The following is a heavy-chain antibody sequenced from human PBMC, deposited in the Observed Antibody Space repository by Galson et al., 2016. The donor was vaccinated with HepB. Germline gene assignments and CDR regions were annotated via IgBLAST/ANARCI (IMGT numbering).Heavy chain of an antibody. CDR1: GYNFSSDW. CDR2: IYPGDSYT. D-gene: IGHD1-26*01. V-gene: IGHV5-51*01. CDR3: ARLNLDGAPFDY. J-gene: IGHJ4*02. Sequence: QSGAEVKKPGESLKISCKASGYNFSSDWIGWVRQMSGKGPEWVGIIYPGDSYTTYSPSFQGQVTFSADKSISTAYLRWRSLKASDSAMYYCARLNLDGAPFDYWGQGSLVTVSS.